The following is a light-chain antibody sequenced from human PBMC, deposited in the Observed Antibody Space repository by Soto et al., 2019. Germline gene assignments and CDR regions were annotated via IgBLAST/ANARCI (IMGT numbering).Light chain of an antibody. CDR3: TSHAAGSTLI. V-gene: IGLV2-14*03. Sequence: QSVLTQPASVSGSPGQSTTISCTGTSSYVGGYNEVSWYQQRPGKAPKLMIYDVTNRPSGVSNRFSGSKSGNTASLTISGLQAEDDAYYYCTSHAAGSTLIFGGGTKVTVL. CDR1: SSYVGGYNE. J-gene: IGLJ2*01. CDR2: DVT.